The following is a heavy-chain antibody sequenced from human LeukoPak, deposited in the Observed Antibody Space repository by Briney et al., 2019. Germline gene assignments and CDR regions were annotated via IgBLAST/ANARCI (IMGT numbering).Heavy chain of an antibody. CDR1: GFTFSSNA. D-gene: IGHD5-18*01. Sequence: SGGSLRLSCAASGFTFSSNAMSWVRQAPGKGLEWVSAISGSGGSTYYADSVKGRFTISRDNSKNTLYLQMNSLRAEDTAVYYCAKGANSYALLRNWFDPWGQGTLVTVSS. CDR2: ISGSGGST. J-gene: IGHJ5*02. V-gene: IGHV3-23*01. CDR3: AKGANSYALLRNWFDP.